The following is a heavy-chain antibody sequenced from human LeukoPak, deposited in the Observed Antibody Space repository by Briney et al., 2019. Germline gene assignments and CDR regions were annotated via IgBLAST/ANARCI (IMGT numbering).Heavy chain of an antibody. J-gene: IGHJ4*02. D-gene: IGHD3-22*01. Sequence: GGSLRLSCAASGFTFSSYAMSWVRQAPGKGLEWASAISGSGGSTYYADSVKGRFTISRDNSKNTLYLQMNSLRAEDTAVYYCANLLFTMIVVATRDYWGQGTLVTVSS. CDR1: GFTFSSYA. CDR3: ANLLFTMIVVATRDY. CDR2: ISGSGGST. V-gene: IGHV3-23*01.